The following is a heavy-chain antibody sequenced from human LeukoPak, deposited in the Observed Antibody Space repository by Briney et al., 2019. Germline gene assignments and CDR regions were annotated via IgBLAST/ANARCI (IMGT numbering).Heavy chain of an antibody. J-gene: IGHJ6*03. V-gene: IGHV3-23*01. Sequence: RGSLRLSCAASGFTFSSYAMSWVRHAPGKGLGWVSAISGSGGSTYYADSVKGRFTISRDNSKNTLYLQMNSLRAEDTAVYYCATSGSSGSVDYYYMDVWGKGTTVTVSS. D-gene: IGHD6-19*01. CDR3: ATSGSSGSVDYYYMDV. CDR1: GFTFSSYA. CDR2: ISGSGGST.